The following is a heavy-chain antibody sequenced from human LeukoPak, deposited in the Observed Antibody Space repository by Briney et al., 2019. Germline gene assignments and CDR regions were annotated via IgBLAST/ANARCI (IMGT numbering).Heavy chain of an antibody. V-gene: IGHV4-39*07. CDR1: GGSISSSSYY. Sequence: SETLSLTCTVSGGSISSSSYYWGWIRQPPGKGLEWIGSIYYSGSTNYNPSLKSRVTISVDPSKNQLSLKLSSVTAADTAVYYCARAIWFGEGHDYWGQGSLVTVSS. CDR2: IYYSGST. D-gene: IGHD3-10*01. CDR3: ARAIWFGEGHDY. J-gene: IGHJ4*02.